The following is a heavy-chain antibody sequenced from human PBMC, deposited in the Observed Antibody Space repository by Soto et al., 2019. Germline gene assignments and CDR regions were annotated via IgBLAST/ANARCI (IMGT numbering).Heavy chain of an antibody. V-gene: IGHV1-69*01. Sequence: QVQLVQSGADVKKPGSSVKVSCKTSGGPFGSSAISWVRQAPAQGLEWMGEIIPVFDKANYAQNFQGRLTITEDEPTGTVFMQLSSLRSEDTAVYFCARLRRDWGDAFDLWGLGTFVTVSS. D-gene: IGHD3-16*01. J-gene: IGHJ3*01. CDR3: ARLRRDWGDAFDL. CDR2: IIPVFDKA. CDR1: GGPFGSSA.